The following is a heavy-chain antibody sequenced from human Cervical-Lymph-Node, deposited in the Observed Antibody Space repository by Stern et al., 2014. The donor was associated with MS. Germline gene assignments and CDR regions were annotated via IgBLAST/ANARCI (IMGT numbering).Heavy chain of an antibody. CDR2: IIPVFDAP. Sequence: QLVQSGAEVKKLWSSVKVSCKASGDTLSIHTINWVRQAPGQGLEWMGGIIPVFDAPSYAQKLQGRVRITSDETTNTAHMELSSLTSEDTAVYYCATGAHGMDVWGQGTAVTVSS. CDR1: GDTLSIHT. CDR3: ATGAHGMDV. D-gene: IGHD3-10*01. V-gene: IGHV1-69*01. J-gene: IGHJ6*02.